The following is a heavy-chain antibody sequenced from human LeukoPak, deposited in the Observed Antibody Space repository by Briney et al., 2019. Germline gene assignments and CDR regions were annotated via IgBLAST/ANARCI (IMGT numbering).Heavy chain of an antibody. CDR2: IYYSGST. Sequence: PSETLSLTCTVSGGSISSGDYYWSWIRQPPGTGLEWIGYIYYSGSTYYNPSLKSRVTISVDTSKNQFSLKLSSVTAADTAVYYCAREYPRGYYGSGIDYWGQGTLVTVSS. CDR3: AREYPRGYYGSGIDY. D-gene: IGHD3-10*01. J-gene: IGHJ4*02. CDR1: GGSISSGDYY. V-gene: IGHV4-30-4*08.